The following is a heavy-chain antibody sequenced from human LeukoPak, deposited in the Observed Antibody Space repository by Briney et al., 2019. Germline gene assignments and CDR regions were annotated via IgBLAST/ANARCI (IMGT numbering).Heavy chain of an antibody. J-gene: IGHJ4*02. Sequence: ASVKVSCKASGGSFSNFAISWVRQAPGQGFEWLGGIFGTVTYAPNFQGRVTFTTDESTSTAYMELSGLTSEDTAVYYCARVGYSGYDYTDYWGQGTLVTVSS. CDR2: IFGTV. CDR1: GGSFSNFA. CDR3: ARVGYSGYDYTDY. V-gene: IGHV1-69*05. D-gene: IGHD5-12*01.